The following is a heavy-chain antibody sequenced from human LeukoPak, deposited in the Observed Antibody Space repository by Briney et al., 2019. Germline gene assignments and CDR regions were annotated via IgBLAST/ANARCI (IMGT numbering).Heavy chain of an antibody. D-gene: IGHD3-10*01. CDR2: IYYSGST. V-gene: IGHV4-30-4*08. CDR1: GGSISSGGYY. J-gene: IGHJ4*02. Sequence: PSETLSLTCTVSGGSISSGGYYWSWIRQHPGKGLEWIGYIYYSGSTYYNPSLKSRVTISVDTSKNQFSLKLSSVTAADTAVYYCARDHAYGVPYYFDYWGQGTLVTVSS. CDR3: ARDHAYGVPYYFDY.